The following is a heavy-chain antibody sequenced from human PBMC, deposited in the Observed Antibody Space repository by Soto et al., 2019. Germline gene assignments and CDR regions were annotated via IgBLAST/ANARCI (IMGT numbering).Heavy chain of an antibody. CDR1: GGTFSSYA. CDR3: AREEYSSSPFDY. D-gene: IGHD6-13*01. J-gene: IGHJ4*02. V-gene: IGHV1-69*13. CDR2: IIPIFGTA. Sequence: ASVKFSCKASGGTFSSYAIIWVRQAPGQGLEWMGVIIPIFGTADYAQKFQGRVTITADESASTAYMELSSLRSEDTAVYYRAREEYSSSPFDYWGQGTLVTVSS.